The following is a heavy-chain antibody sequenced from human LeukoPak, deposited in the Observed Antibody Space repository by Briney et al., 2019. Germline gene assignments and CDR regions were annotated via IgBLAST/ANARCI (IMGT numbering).Heavy chain of an antibody. CDR3: ARVKTGYSNHYYYYGMDV. CDR2: INNDGRTA. Sequence: GGSLRLSCAASGFTFSSYWMHWVRQAPGKGLVWVSRINNDGRTATYADSVKGRFTISRDNAKNTLYLQMNILRTEDTAVYYCARVKTGYSNHYYYYGMDVWGQGATVTVPS. D-gene: IGHD4-11*01. V-gene: IGHV3-74*03. J-gene: IGHJ6*02. CDR1: GFTFSSYW.